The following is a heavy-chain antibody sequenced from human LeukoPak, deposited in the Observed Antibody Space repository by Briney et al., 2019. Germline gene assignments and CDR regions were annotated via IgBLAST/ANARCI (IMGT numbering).Heavy chain of an antibody. V-gene: IGHV1-69*13. CDR1: GGTFSSYA. J-gene: IGHJ3*01. Sequence: GASVKVSCKASGGTFSSYAISWVRQAPGQGLEWMGGIIPIFGTANYAQKFQGRVTITADESTSTAYMELSSLRSEDTAVYYRAKELNSYGYAFDVWGQGTMVTVSS. D-gene: IGHD5-18*01. CDR3: AKELNSYGYAFDV. CDR2: IIPIFGTA.